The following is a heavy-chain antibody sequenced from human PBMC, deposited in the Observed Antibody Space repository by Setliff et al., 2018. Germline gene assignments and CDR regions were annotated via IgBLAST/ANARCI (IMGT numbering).Heavy chain of an antibody. D-gene: IGHD3-22*01. J-gene: IGHJ6*03. Sequence: ASVKVSCKAFGYTSINYGISWVRQAPGQGLEWMGWISGSTDNTNYAQKLQGRVTMTTDTSTSTAYMELRSLRSDDTAVYYCARVPGYDSEGYYYYMDVWGKGTTVTVSS. V-gene: IGHV1-18*01. CDR3: ARVPGYDSEGYYYYMDV. CDR2: ISGSTDNT. CDR1: GYTSINYG.